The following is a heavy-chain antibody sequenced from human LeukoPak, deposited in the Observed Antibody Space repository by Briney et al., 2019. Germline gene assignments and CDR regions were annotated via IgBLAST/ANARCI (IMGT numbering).Heavy chain of an antibody. D-gene: IGHD3-16*01. CDR1: GFTFSDYY. J-gene: IGHJ6*04. CDR3: ARDSAQLRYGMDV. V-gene: IGHV3-11*06. Sequence: GGSLRLSCAASGFTFSDYYMSWIRQAPGKGLEWVSYISSSNSYTNYADSVKGRFTISRDNAKNSLYLQMNSLRAEDTAVYYCARDSAQLRYGMDVWGKGTTVTVSS. CDR2: ISSSNSYT.